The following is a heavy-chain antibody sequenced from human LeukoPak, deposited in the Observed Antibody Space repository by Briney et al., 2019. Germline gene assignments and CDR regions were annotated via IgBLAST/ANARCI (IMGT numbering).Heavy chain of an antibody. CDR1: GFTFDDYA. CDR2: ISWSSGSI. Sequence: PGRSLRLSCAASGFTFDDYAMHWVRQAPGKGLEWVSGISWSSGSIGYADSVKGRFTISRDNAKNSLYLQMNSLRAEDTALYYCAKDVGESRFYFDYWGQGTLVTVSS. V-gene: IGHV3-9*01. J-gene: IGHJ4*02. D-gene: IGHD3-10*01. CDR3: AKDVGESRFYFDY.